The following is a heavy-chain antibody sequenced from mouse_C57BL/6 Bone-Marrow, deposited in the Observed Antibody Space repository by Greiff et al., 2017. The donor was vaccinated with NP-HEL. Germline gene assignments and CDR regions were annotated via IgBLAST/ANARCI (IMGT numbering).Heavy chain of an antibody. Sequence: EVQLQQSGAELVRPGASVKLSCTASGFNIKDYYMHWVKQRPEQGLEWIGRIDPEDGDTEYAPKFQGKATMTADTSSNTAYLQLSSLTSEDTAVYYCTTNGYYGSSLWFAYWGQGTLVTVSA. J-gene: IGHJ3*01. CDR1: GFNIKDYY. CDR3: TTNGYYGSSLWFAY. V-gene: IGHV14-1*01. D-gene: IGHD1-1*01. CDR2: IDPEDGDT.